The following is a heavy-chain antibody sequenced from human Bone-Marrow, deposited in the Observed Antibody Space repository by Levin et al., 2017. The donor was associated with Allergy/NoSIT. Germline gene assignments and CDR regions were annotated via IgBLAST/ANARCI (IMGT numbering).Heavy chain of an antibody. Sequence: GESLKISCAASGFTFSSYGMHWVRQAPGKGLEWVAVISYDGSNKYYADSVKGRFTISRDNSKNTLYLQMNSLRAEDTAVYYCAKTKHYSSSWYPFGFGAFDIWGQGTMVTVSS. V-gene: IGHV3-30*18. J-gene: IGHJ3*02. CDR3: AKTKHYSSSWYPFGFGAFDI. CDR1: GFTFSSYG. D-gene: IGHD6-13*01. CDR2: ISYDGSNK.